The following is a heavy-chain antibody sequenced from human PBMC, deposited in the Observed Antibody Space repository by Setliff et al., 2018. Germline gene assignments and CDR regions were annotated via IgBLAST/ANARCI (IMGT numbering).Heavy chain of an antibody. Sequence: ASVKVSCAASGFTFSSYSMNWVRQAPGKGLEWVSYFSGSSSTIRYADSVKGRFTISRDNAKNSLYLQMNSLRAEDTAVYYCARSGNYRVDYWGQGILVTVSS. J-gene: IGHJ4*02. CDR1: GFTFSSYS. CDR3: ARSGNYRVDY. CDR2: FSGSSSTI. V-gene: IGHV3-48*01. D-gene: IGHD1-26*01.